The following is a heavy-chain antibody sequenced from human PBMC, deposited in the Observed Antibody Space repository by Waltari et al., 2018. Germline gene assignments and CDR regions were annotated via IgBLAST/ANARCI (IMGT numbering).Heavy chain of an antibody. CDR2: ISNSGSYT. CDR3: AREMVASTGLDL. Sequence: QMQLVESGGGLVKPGGSLRLSCAASGFGFSDYFMTWIRQAPGKGLCWSSYISNSGSYTNYADSVKGRFTISRDNAKKSLYLQMNNLRDNDTAVYYCAREMVASTGLDLWGQGTLVSVSS. CDR1: GFGFSDYF. J-gene: IGHJ5*02. D-gene: IGHD4-17*01. V-gene: IGHV3-11*06.